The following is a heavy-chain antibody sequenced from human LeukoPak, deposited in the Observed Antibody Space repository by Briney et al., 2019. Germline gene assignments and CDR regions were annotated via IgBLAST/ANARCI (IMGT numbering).Heavy chain of an antibody. J-gene: IGHJ4*02. V-gene: IGHV4-31*03. CDR1: GGSISSGGYY. CDR3: ARGMGATTRYYFDY. D-gene: IGHD1-26*01. CDR2: IYYSGST. Sequence: SETLSLTCTVSGGSISSGGYYWSWIRQHPGKGLEWIGYIYYSGSTYYNPSLKSRVTISVDTSKNQFSLKLSSVTAADTAVYYCARGMGATTRYYFDYWGQGTLVTVSS.